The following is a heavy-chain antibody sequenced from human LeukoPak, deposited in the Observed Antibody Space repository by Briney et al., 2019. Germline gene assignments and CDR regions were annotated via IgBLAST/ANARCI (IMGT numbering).Heavy chain of an antibody. CDR1: GFTFSSYA. Sequence: GRSLRLSCAASGFTFSSYAMHWVRQAPGKGLEWVAVISYDGSNKYYADSVKGRFAISRDNSKNTLYLQMNSLRAEDTAVYYCAKKGEGYDILTGYYNVANWFDPWGQGTLVTVSS. J-gene: IGHJ5*02. CDR2: ISYDGSNK. V-gene: IGHV3-30-3*02. D-gene: IGHD3-9*01. CDR3: AKKGEGYDILTGYYNVANWFDP.